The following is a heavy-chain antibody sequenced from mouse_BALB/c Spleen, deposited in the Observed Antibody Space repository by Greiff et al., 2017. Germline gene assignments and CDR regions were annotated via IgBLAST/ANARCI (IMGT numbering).Heavy chain of an antibody. CDR2: ISDGGSYT. V-gene: IGHV5-4*02. Sequence: DVKLQESGGGLVKPGGSLKLSCAASGFTFSDYYMYWVRQTQEKRLEWVATISDGGSYTYYPDSVKGRFTISRDNAKNNLYLQMSSLKSEDTAMYYCTTYNFYACFAYWCQGTLVTVSA. D-gene: IGHD1-3*01. J-gene: IGHJ3*01. CDR3: TTYNFYACFAY. CDR1: GFTFSDYY.